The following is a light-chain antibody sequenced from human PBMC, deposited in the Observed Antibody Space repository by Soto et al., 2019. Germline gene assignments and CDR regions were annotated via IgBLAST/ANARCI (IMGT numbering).Light chain of an antibody. CDR3: QRYGSSPLIP. CDR2: GTS. CDR1: QTVRNNY. J-gene: IGKJ5*01. Sequence: FVLTQSPDTLSLSPWERATLSCRASQTVRNNYLAWYQQRPGQAPRLLIYGTSSTATGIPDRFSGSGSGTDFTLTISRLEPEDFAAYFCQRYGSSPLIPFGQVRLLEIK. V-gene: IGKV3-20*01.